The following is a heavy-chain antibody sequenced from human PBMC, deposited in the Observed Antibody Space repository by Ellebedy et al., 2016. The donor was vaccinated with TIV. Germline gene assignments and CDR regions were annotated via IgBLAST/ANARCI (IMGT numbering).Heavy chain of an antibody. J-gene: IGHJ3*01. CDR3: ATDTRTVVIVPLVEAFDV. CDR2: IKRKTDGGTT. CDR1: GFTSNKAW. V-gene: IGHV3-15*01. Sequence: PGGSLRLSCAASGFTSNKAWMTWARQAPGKGLEWVGRIKRKTDGGTTDYAAPVKGRFSISRDDSKKTLYLQMTSLKSEDTAIYYCATDTRTVVIVPLVEAFDVWGQGSMVTVSS. D-gene: IGHD2/OR15-2a*01.